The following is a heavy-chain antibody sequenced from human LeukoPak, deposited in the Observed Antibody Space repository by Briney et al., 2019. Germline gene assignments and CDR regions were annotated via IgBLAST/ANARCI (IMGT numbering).Heavy chain of an antibody. CDR1: GFTFGDYA. D-gene: IGHD5-18*01. V-gene: IGHV3-49*04. CDR3: TRGEWIQLPFDY. Sequence: GGSLRLSCTASGFTFGDYAMSWVCQAPGKGLEWVGFIRSKAYGGTTEYAASVKGRFTISRDDSKSIAYLQMNSLKTEDTAVYYCTRGEWIQLPFDYWGQGTLVTVSS. CDR2: IRSKAYGGTT. J-gene: IGHJ4*02.